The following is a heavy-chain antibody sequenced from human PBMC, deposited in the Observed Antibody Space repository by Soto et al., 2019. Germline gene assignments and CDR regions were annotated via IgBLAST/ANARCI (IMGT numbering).Heavy chain of an antibody. CDR2: IKSKTDGATT. Sequence: PDGYLRLSCAASGLTCSNDWMRWVSQAPGKGLEWVGRIKSKTDGATTDYAAPVKGRFSISRDDSNNTLYLQMNSLKTEGTAVDYCTTDLGESRDWGQGTLVTVSS. D-gene: IGHD1-26*01. J-gene: IGHJ4*02. V-gene: IGHV3-15*01. CDR3: TTDLGESRD. CDR1: GLTCSNDW.